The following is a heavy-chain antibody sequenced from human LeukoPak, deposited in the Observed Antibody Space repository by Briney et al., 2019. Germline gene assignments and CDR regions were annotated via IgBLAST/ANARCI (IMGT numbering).Heavy chain of an antibody. CDR3: ARSLDWNYGAYYYYYMDV. CDR2: IYYSGST. V-gene: IGHV4-39*01. D-gene: IGHD1-7*01. Sequence: PSETLSLTCTVSGGSISSSSYYWGWIRLPPGKGLEWIVSIYYSGSTYYNPSLKSRVTISVDTSKNRFSLKLSSVTAADTAVYYCARSLDWNYGAYYYYYMDVWGKGTTVTVSS. J-gene: IGHJ6*03. CDR1: GGSISSSSYY.